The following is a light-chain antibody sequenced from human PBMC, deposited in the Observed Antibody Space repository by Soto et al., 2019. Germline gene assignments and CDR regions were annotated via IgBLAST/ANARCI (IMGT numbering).Light chain of an antibody. V-gene: IGKV4-1*01. Sequence: DIVMTQSPDSLAVSLGERATINCKSSQSVLYSSKNKNYLAWYQQKPGQPPKLLIYWASTRESGVPDRFRGSGSGTDFTLTISSLQAEDVAIYYCQQYYSTPLTFGGGTKVDI. CDR1: QSVLYSSKNKNY. CDR3: QQYYSTPLT. CDR2: WAS. J-gene: IGKJ4*01.